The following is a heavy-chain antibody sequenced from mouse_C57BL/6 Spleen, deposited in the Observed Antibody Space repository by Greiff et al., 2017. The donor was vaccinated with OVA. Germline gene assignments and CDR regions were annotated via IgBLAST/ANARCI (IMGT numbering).Heavy chain of an antibody. CDR3: GAMEDYDSWFAY. V-gene: IGHV1-26*01. D-gene: IGHD2-4*01. J-gene: IGHJ3*01. CDR1: GYTFTDYY. Sequence: VQLQQSGPELVKPGASVKISCKASGYTFTDYYMNWVKQSHGKSLEWIGDINPNNGGTSYNQKFKGKATLTVDKSSSTAYMELRSLTSEDSAVYYCGAMEDYDSWFAYWGQGTLGTVSA. CDR2: INPNNGGT.